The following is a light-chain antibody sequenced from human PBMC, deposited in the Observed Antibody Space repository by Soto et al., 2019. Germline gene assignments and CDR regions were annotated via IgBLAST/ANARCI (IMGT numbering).Light chain of an antibody. Sequence: QSALTQPASVSASLGQSITISCTGTSNDIGYYNYVSWYQHHPGKAPKLMIYDVSNRPSGVSRRFSGSKSGNTASLTISGLRAEDEADYYCTSYTTSSTLVFGGGTQLTVL. J-gene: IGLJ2*01. V-gene: IGLV2-14*03. CDR1: SNDIGYYNY. CDR3: TSYTTSSTLV. CDR2: DVS.